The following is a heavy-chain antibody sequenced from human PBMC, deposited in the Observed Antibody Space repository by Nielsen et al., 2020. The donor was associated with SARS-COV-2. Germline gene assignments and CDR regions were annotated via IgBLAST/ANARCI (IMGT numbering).Heavy chain of an antibody. V-gene: IGHV1-18*01. J-gene: IGHJ4*02. CDR2: ISAYNGNT. D-gene: IGHD1-7*01. Sequence: ASVKVSCKASGYTFTSYGISWVRQAPGQGLEWMGWISAYNGNTNYAQKFQGWVTMTRDTSISTAYMELSRLRSDDTAVYYCARDLGGDNWNYADYWGQGTLVTVSS. CDR3: ARDLGGDNWNYADY. CDR1: GYTFTSYG.